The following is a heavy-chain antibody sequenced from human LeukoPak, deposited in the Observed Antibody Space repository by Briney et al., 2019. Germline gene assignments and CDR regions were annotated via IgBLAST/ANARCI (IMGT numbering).Heavy chain of an antibody. CDR2: ISTSSTYI. J-gene: IGHJ4*02. CDR1: GFTFSSYS. V-gene: IGHV3-21*01. CDR3: AKDDYGASDY. Sequence: GGSLRLSCAASGFTFSSYSMNWVRQAPGKGLEWVSSISTSSTYIYYADSVKGRFTISRDNAKNSLYLQMNSLRAEDTAVYYCAKDDYGASDYWGQGTLVTVSS. D-gene: IGHD4-17*01.